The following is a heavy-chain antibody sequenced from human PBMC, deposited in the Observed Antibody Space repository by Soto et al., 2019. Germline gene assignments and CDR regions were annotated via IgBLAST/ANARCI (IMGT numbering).Heavy chain of an antibody. Sequence: QVQLQESGPGLVKPSQTLSLTCTVSGGSISSGGYYWSWIRQHPGKGLEWIGYIYYSGSTYYNPSLKSRVTISVDTSKNQFSLKLGSVTAADTAVYYCARDGWGGTRGGWFDPWGQGTLVTVSS. CDR3: ARDGWGGTRGGWFDP. CDR1: GGSISSGGYY. V-gene: IGHV4-31*03. J-gene: IGHJ5*02. D-gene: IGHD6-19*01. CDR2: IYYSGST.